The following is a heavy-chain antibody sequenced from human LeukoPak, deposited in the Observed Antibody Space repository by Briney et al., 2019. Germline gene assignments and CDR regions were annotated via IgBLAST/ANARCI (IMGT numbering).Heavy chain of an antibody. CDR3: ARARYCSGGSCYAEY. D-gene: IGHD2-15*01. Sequence: GESLKISCQGSGYTFTTYWTGWVRQMPGKGLEWMGIIYPGDSDTRYSPSFQGQVTISADKSISTAYLQWSSLKASDTAMYYCARARYCSGGSCYAEYWGQGTLVTVSS. V-gene: IGHV5-51*01. CDR2: IYPGDSDT. CDR1: GYTFTTYW. J-gene: IGHJ4*02.